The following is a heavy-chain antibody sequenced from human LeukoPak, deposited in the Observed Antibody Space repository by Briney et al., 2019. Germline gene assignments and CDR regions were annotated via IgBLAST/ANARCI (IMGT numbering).Heavy chain of an antibody. CDR2: MNPHTGNT. Sequence: GASVKVFCKASGYTFTTYDINWVRQAPGQGREWMGWMNPHTGNTGFAQKFQGRITMTRSTSITTAYMELNSLRSEDTAVYFCARGEHDYESSRFYYGAFDIWGQGTVVTVSS. CDR3: ARGEHDYESSRFYYGAFDI. J-gene: IGHJ3*02. V-gene: IGHV1-8*01. D-gene: IGHD3-22*01. CDR1: GYTFTTYD.